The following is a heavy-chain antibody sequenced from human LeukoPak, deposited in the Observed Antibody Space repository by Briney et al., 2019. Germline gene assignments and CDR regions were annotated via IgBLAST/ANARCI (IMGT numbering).Heavy chain of an antibody. CDR1: GYTFTGHY. V-gene: IGHV1-2*06. CDR2: INPNSGGT. J-gene: IGHJ4*02. Sequence: KPGASVKVSCKASGYTFTGHYMHWVRQAPGQGLEWMGRINPNSGGTNYAQKFQGRVTMTRDTSISTAYMELSRLRSDDTAVYYCARAGPTIFGVVINFDYWGQGTLVTVSS. CDR3: ARAGPTIFGVVINFDY. D-gene: IGHD3-3*01.